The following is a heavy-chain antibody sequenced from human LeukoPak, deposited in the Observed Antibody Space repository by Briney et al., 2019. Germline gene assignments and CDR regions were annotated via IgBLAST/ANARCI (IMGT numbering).Heavy chain of an antibody. CDR1: GYSFPIYW. CDR2: IYPGDSDT. CDR3: ARRSTYGSGTNYLFDY. Sequence: GQSLHFSCKGSGYSFPIYWIGWVRQMPGKGLEWMGIIYPGDSDTRYSPSFQGQITISADKSISTAYLQWSSLKASDTAMYYCARRSTYGSGTNYLFDYWGQGTLVTVSS. D-gene: IGHD3-10*01. V-gene: IGHV5-51*01. J-gene: IGHJ4*02.